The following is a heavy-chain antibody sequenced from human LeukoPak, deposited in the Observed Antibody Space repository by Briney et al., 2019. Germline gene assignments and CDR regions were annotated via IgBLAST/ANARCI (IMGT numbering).Heavy chain of an antibody. CDR3: AKDHFGYSSSSDFDY. V-gene: IGHV3-23*01. Sequence: TGGSLRLSCAASGFTFSNYVMGWVRQAPGKGLEWVSVISDNGGTTYYADSVKGRFTISRDNSKNTLYLQMNSLRAEDTAVYYCAKDHFGYSSSSDFDYWGQGTLVTVSS. CDR1: GFTFSNYV. CDR2: ISDNGGTT. J-gene: IGHJ4*02. D-gene: IGHD2-2*01.